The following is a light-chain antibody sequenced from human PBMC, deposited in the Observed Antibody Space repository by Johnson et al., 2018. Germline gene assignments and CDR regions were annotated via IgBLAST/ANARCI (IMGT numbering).Light chain of an antibody. Sequence: QSVLTQPPSVSAAPGQKVTISCSGSSSNIGNNYVSWYQQLPGTAPKLLIYENNKRPSGIPDRFSGSKSGTSATLGITGLQTGDDADYYCGTWDSSLSAGNVSGTVTKVPVL. V-gene: IGLV1-51*02. CDR1: SSNIGNNY. CDR3: GTWDSSLSAGNV. J-gene: IGLJ1*01. CDR2: ENN.